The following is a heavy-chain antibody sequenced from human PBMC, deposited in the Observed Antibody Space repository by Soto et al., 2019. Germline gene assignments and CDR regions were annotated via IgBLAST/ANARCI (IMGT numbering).Heavy chain of an antibody. CDR1: GGSFSGYY. D-gene: IGHD2-2*01. CDR2: INHSGST. V-gene: IGHV4-34*01. CDR3: ARGLRKSAAMPGVPSRYYYMDV. J-gene: IGHJ6*03. Sequence: SETLSLTCAVYGGSFSGYYWSWIRQPPGKGLEWIGEINHSGSTNYNPSLKSRVTISVDTSKNQFSLKLSSVTAADTAVYYCARGLRKSAAMPGVPSRYYYMDVWGKGTTVTVSS.